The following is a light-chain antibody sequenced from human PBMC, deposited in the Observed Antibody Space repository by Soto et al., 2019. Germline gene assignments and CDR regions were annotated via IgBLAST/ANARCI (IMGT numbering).Light chain of an antibody. J-gene: IGLJ3*02. CDR2: GNS. CDR3: QSYDSSLSAVV. Sequence: QSVLTQPPSVSGAPGQRVTISCTGSSSNIEADYDVHWYQQLPGTAPKLLIYGNSNRPSGVPDRFSGSKSGTSASLAITGLQAEDEADYYCQSYDSSLSAVVFGGGTKLTVL. CDR1: SSNIEADYD. V-gene: IGLV1-40*01.